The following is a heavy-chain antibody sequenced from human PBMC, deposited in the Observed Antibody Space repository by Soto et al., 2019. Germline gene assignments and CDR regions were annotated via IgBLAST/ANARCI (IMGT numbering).Heavy chain of an antibody. Sequence: QVQLVQSGAEVKKPGASVKVSCKASGYTFSSFGINWVRLAPGQGLEWMGWISTYNGDTNYAQKFQGRVTMTTGTSTNTAYMELRSLGSDDTAVYYCARDLHCTGGSCYRATDYWGQGTLVTVSS. CDR2: ISTYNGDT. D-gene: IGHD2-15*01. J-gene: IGHJ4*02. CDR3: ARDLHCTGGSCYRATDY. CDR1: GYTFSSFG. V-gene: IGHV1-18*01.